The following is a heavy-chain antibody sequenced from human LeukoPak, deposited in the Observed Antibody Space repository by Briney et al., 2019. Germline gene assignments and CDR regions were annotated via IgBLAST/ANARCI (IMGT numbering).Heavy chain of an antibody. Sequence: GGSLRLSCAASGFTFDDYAMHWVRQAPGMGLEWVSLISWDGGSTYYADSVKGRFTISRDNSKNSLYLQMNSLRAEDTALYYCAKPIRFLEWSYMDVWGKGTTVTVSS. CDR3: AKPIRFLEWSYMDV. J-gene: IGHJ6*03. CDR1: GFTFDDYA. D-gene: IGHD3-3*01. V-gene: IGHV3-43D*03. CDR2: ISWDGGST.